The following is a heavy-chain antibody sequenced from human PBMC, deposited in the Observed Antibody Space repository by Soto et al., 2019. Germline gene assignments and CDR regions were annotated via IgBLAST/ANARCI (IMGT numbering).Heavy chain of an antibody. D-gene: IGHD1-26*01. V-gene: IGHV3-23*01. Sequence: GGSLRLSCAASGFTFSSYAMSWVRQAPGKGLEWVSAISGSGGSTYYADSVKGRFTISRDNSKNTLYLQMNSLRAEDTAVYYCAKHFFIRALPRSLFDYWGQGTLVTVSS. CDR2: ISGSGGST. CDR1: GFTFSSYA. CDR3: AKHFFIRALPRSLFDY. J-gene: IGHJ4*02.